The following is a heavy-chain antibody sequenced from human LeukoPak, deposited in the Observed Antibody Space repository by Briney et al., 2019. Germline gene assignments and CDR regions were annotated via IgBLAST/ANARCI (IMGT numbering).Heavy chain of an antibody. CDR1: GGTFSSYA. Sequence: SVKVSCKASGGTFSSYAISWVRQAPGQGLEWMGGIIPIFGTANYAQKFQGRVTITADESTSTAYMELSSLRSEDTAVYYCARDGPGEDGYNYWDYWGQGTLVTVSS. CDR2: IIPIFGTA. V-gene: IGHV1-69*13. CDR3: ARDGPGEDGYNYWDY. D-gene: IGHD5-24*01. J-gene: IGHJ4*02.